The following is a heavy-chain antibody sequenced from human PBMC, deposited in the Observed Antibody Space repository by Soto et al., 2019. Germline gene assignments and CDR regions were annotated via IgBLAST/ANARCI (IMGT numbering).Heavy chain of an antibody. Sequence: EVQLVESGGGLVQPGGYLRLSCAASGFTFGGYWMSWVRQAPGKGLEWLATIKMDASEKKYVDSGKGRFTMSRDNAKNSLYLQMDSLRAEDTAVYYCASDSGYGSGASVSHYLDYWGHGTLVTVSS. V-gene: IGHV3-7*01. D-gene: IGHD3-10*01. CDR2: IKMDASEK. J-gene: IGHJ4*01. CDR1: GFTFGGYW. CDR3: ASDSGYGSGASVSHYLDY.